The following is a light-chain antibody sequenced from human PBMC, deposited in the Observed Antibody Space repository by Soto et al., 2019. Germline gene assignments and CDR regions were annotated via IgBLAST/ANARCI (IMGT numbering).Light chain of an antibody. J-gene: IGLJ2*01. V-gene: IGLV2-14*01. CDR3: SSYTSSSPRV. CDR1: SSDVGGYNY. CDR2: DVS. Sequence: QSVLTQPASVSGSPGQSITISCTGTSSDVGGYNYVSWYQQHPGKAPKLMIYDVSNRPSGVSNRFSGSKSGNTASLTISGIQAEDEADYYCSSYTSSSPRVFGGGTKLTVL.